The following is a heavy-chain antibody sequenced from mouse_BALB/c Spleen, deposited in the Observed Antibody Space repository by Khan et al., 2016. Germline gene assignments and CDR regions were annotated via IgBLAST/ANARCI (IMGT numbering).Heavy chain of an antibody. CDR3: ARRGYGTWFAY. Sequence: QVQLKQSGTEVVIPGAPVKLSCKASGYTFSSYWMNWVKQRPGRGLEWLGRIDPSDSETHYNQKFKDKATLTVDISSSTAYIQLSSLTSEDSAVYYCARRGYGTWFAYWGQGTLVTV. V-gene: IGHV1-69*01. D-gene: IGHD1-1*01. J-gene: IGHJ3*01. CDR1: GYTFSSYW. CDR2: IDPSDSET.